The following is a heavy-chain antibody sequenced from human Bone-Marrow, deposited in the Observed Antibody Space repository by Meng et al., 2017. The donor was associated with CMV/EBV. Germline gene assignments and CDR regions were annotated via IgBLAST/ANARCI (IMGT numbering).Heavy chain of an antibody. Sequence: GGSLRLSCADSGFTFSSYAMHWVRQAPGKGLEWVAVIPYEGSNKYYADSVKDRFTISRDNSKYTLYLQMNSHRAEDTAVYYCARRIQPYYFDYWGQGTLVTVSS. D-gene: IGHD5-18*01. CDR3: ARRIQPYYFDY. CDR2: IPYEGSNK. V-gene: IGHV3-30*04. J-gene: IGHJ4*02. CDR1: GFTFSSYA.